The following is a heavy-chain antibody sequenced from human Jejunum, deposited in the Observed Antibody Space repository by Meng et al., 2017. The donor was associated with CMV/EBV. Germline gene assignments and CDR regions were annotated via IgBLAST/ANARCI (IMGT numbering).Heavy chain of an antibody. CDR3: ATGVADFEY. CDR2: MNPNRGTT. V-gene: IGHV1-8*01. D-gene: IGHD6-19*01. CDR1: GYTFTSYD. Sequence: HVQLLHSGAEVRKPGASVKVSCKASGYTFTSYDINWVRQGTGQGLEWMGWMNPNRGTTGYAQKFQGRVTMTRNISKSTAYMDLSSLRSEDTAVYYCATGVADFEYWGQGTLVTVSS. J-gene: IGHJ4*02.